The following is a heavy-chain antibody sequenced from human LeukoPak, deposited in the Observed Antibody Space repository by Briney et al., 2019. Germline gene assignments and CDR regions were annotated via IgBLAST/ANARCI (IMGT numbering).Heavy chain of an antibody. CDR2: ISSSSSYI. CDR3: ARTGPVLRYSLDY. CDR1: GFTFSSYS. D-gene: IGHD3-9*01. J-gene: IGHJ4*02. V-gene: IGHV3-21*01. Sequence: PGGSLRLSCAASGFTFSSYSMNWVRQAPGKGLEWVSSISSSSSYIYYADSVKGRFTISRDNAKNSLYLQMNSLRAEDTAVYYCARTGPVLRYSLDYWGQGTLVTVSS.